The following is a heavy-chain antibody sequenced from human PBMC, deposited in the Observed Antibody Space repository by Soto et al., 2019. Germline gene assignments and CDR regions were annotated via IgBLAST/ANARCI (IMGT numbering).Heavy chain of an antibody. CDR1: GYSFTSYW. J-gene: IGHJ5*02. V-gene: IGHV5-51*01. D-gene: IGHD2-2*01. CDR2: IYPGDSET. CDR3: ARGCCTTTISHPWLDP. Sequence: PGECLEISCTGIGYSFTSYWIGWVRQMPGKALEWMGIIYPGDSETRYSPSFKGQVTISVDKSITTAYLQWTSLQASDTAVYYCARGCCTTTISHPWLDPSGQATLVTVSS.